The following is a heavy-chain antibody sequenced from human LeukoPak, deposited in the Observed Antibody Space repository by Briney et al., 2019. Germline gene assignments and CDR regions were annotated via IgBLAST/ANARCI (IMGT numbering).Heavy chain of an antibody. V-gene: IGHV1-69*01. D-gene: IGHD2-2*02. Sequence: SVKVSCKASGGTFSSYAISWVRQAPGQGLEWMGGIIPIFGTANYAQKFQGRVTITADVSTSTAYMELSSLRSEDTAVYYCARAASVVVPAAIGLDPWGQGTLVTVSS. CDR1: GGTFSSYA. CDR3: ARAASVVVPAAIGLDP. J-gene: IGHJ5*02. CDR2: IIPIFGTA.